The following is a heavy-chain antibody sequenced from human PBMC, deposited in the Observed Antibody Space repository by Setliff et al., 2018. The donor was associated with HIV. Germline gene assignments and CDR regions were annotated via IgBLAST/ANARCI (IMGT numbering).Heavy chain of an antibody. CDR3: ARAGYYGSTSYWEYFQH. CDR1: GGSISSHY. CDR2: IYYNGIT. J-gene: IGHJ1*01. V-gene: IGHV4-59*11. D-gene: IGHD3-22*01. Sequence: SETLSLTCTVSGGSISSHYWSWIRQPPGKGLEWIGSIYYNGITNYNPSLKSRVTVSVDTSKNQFSLKLSSVTAADTAVYYCARAGYYGSTSYWEYFQHWGQCTLVTVSS.